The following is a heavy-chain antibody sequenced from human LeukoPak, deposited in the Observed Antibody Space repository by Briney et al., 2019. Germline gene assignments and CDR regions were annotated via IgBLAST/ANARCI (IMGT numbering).Heavy chain of an antibody. J-gene: IGHJ4*02. CDR3: ARHQKLVGARTANFDY. CDR1: GGTFSSYA. CDR2: IIPILGIA. V-gene: IGHV1-69*04. D-gene: IGHD1-26*01. Sequence: ASVKVSCKASGGTFSSYAISWVRQAPGQGLEWMGRIIPILGIANYAQKFQGRVTITADKSTSTAYMELSSLRSEDTAVYYCARHQKLVGARTANFDYWGQGTLVTVSS.